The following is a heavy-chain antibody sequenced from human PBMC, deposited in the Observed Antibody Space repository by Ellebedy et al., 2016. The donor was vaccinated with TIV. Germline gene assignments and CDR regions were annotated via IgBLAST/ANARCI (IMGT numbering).Heavy chain of an antibody. J-gene: IGHJ4*02. D-gene: IGHD5-18*01. Sequence: GESLKISXKASGYTFTTYAIAWVRQMPGKGPEWMGIIYPADSDTIYSPSFQGQVTISVDKSVNTAYLQWNSLKASDTAMYYCASRGYTYGYYLDYWGQGTLVTVSS. CDR3: ASRGYTYGYYLDY. CDR2: IYPADSDT. V-gene: IGHV5-51*01. CDR1: GYTFTTYA.